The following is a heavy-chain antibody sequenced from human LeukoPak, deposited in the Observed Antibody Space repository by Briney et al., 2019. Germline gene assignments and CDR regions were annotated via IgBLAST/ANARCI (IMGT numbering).Heavy chain of an antibody. V-gene: IGHV4-34*01. CDR1: GGSFSGYY. CDR2: INHSGST. Sequence: PSETLSLTCAVYGGSFSGYYWSWIRQPPGKGLEWIGEINHSGSTNYDPSLKSRVTISVDTSKNQFSLKLSSVTAADTAVYYCASGKLSSNDYLMDVWGKGTTVTVSS. J-gene: IGHJ6*03. D-gene: IGHD5-12*01. CDR3: ASGKLSSNDYLMDV.